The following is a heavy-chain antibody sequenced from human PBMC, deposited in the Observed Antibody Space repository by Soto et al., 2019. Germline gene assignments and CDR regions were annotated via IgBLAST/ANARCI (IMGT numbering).Heavy chain of an antibody. CDR2: ISGGGDTT. D-gene: IGHD6-13*01. CDR3: ARRPSYSSSFAEFDY. V-gene: IGHV3-23*01. CDR1: GFTFSSYG. J-gene: IGHJ4*02. Sequence: GGSLRLSCAASGFTFSSYGISWIRLSPGKGLEWVSVISGGGDTTYYTPSVKGRFTISRDNFKNTLYLQMNSLRAEDTAMYYCARRPSYSSSFAEFDYWGPGTLVTISS.